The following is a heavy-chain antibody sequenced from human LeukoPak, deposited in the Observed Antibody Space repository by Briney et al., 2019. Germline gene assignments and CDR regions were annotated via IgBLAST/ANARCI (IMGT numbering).Heavy chain of an antibody. V-gene: IGHV1-18*01. CDR2: IGAYNGNT. Sequence: GASVKASCKAAGYTFTSYGISWGRQAPGQGLEWVGWIGAYNGNTNYAQKPEGRVTMTTDTSTSTAYMELRSLRSDDTAVYYCARDIPYYDFWSGYYEDYWGQGTLVTVSS. CDR3: ARDIPYYDFWSGYYEDY. CDR1: GYTFTSYG. J-gene: IGHJ4*02. D-gene: IGHD3-3*01.